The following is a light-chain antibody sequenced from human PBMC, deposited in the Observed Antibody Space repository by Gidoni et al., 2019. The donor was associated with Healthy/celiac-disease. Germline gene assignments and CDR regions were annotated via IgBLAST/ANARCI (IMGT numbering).Light chain of an antibody. CDR1: TRSSSY. Sequence: DIQMTQSPSSLSASVGDIVTLTCRASTRSSSYLNCYQQKPGKAPKPLIYSAASLQSGVLSRFSGSGSGTDFTLTISSRLPEDFATDYYQQSYSTPLTFGGGTKVEIK. CDR3: QQSYSTPLT. V-gene: IGKV1-39*01. J-gene: IGKJ4*02. CDR2: SAA.